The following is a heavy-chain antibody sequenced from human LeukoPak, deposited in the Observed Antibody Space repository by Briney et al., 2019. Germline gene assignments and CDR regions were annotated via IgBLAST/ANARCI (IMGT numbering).Heavy chain of an antibody. CDR3: AKDETHIVVVQGV. J-gene: IGHJ3*01. CDR2: ISGTGGST. CDR1: GFTFSSYA. Sequence: GGSLRLSCAASGFTFSSYAMSWVRQAPGKGLEWVSGISGTGGSTYYADSVKGRFTISRDNSKNKLYLQMNSLRAEDTAVYYCAKDETHIVVVQGVWGQGTMVAVSS. V-gene: IGHV3-23*01. D-gene: IGHD2-21*01.